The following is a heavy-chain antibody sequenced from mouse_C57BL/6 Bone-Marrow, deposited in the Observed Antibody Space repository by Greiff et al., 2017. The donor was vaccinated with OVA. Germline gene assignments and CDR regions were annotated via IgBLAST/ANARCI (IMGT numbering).Heavy chain of an antibody. CDR3: ARREEFITTVVATDWYFDV. CDR1: GYTFTSYW. D-gene: IGHD1-1*01. Sequence: QVHVKQPGAELVKPGASVKMSCKASGYTFTSYWITWVKQRPGQGLEWIGDIYPGSGSTNYNEKFKSKATLTVDTSSSTAYMQLSSLTSEDSAVYYCARREEFITTVVATDWYFDVWGTGTTVTVSS. V-gene: IGHV1-55*01. CDR2: IYPGSGST. J-gene: IGHJ1*03.